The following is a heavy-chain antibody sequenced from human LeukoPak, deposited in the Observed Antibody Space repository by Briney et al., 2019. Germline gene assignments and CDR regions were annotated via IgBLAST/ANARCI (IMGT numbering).Heavy chain of an antibody. Sequence: PSETLSLTCTVSGGSISSYYWSWIRQPPGKGLEWIGYIYYSGSTNYNPSLKSRVTISVDTSKNQFSLKLSSVTAADTAVYYCARSTGDYAADDAFDIWGQGTMVTVSS. CDR3: ARSTGDYAADDAFDI. D-gene: IGHD4-17*01. CDR2: IYYSGST. CDR1: GGSISSYY. J-gene: IGHJ3*02. V-gene: IGHV4-59*08.